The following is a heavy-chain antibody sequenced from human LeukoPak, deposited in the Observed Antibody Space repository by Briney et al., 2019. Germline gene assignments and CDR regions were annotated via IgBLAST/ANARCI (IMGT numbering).Heavy chain of an antibody. D-gene: IGHD3-10*02. CDR3: AELGITMIGGV. CDR2: IYYSGST. J-gene: IGHJ6*04. Sequence: SETLSLTCTVSGGSISSSSYYWGWIRQPPGKRLEWIGSIYYSGSTYYNPSLKGRVTISVDTSKNQFSLKLSSVTAADTAVYYCAELGITMIGGVWGKGTTVTISS. CDR1: GGSISSSSYY. V-gene: IGHV4-39*07.